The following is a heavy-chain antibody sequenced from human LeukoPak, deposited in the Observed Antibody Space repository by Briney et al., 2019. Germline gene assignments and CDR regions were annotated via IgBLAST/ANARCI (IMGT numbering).Heavy chain of an antibody. CDR2: IYHSGST. J-gene: IGHJ5*02. CDR1: GYSISSGYY. Sequence: PSETLSLTCAVSGYSISSGYYWGWIRQPPWKGLEWIGSIYHSGSTYYNPSLKSRVTISVDTSKNQFSLKLSSVTAADTAVYYCARVWSGYCSSTSCYVAYNWFDPWGQGTLVTVSS. D-gene: IGHD2-2*01. CDR3: ARVWSGYCSSTSCYVAYNWFDP. V-gene: IGHV4-38-2*01.